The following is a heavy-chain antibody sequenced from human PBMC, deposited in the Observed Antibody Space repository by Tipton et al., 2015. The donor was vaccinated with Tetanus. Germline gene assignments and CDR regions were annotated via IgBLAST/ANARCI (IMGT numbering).Heavy chain of an antibody. CDR3: ARLEVGATTSYFDH. D-gene: IGHD1-26*01. CDR1: GGSISSSSYY. V-gene: IGHV4-39*01. Sequence: TLSLTCTVSGGSISSSSYYWGWIRQPPGKGLEWIGSIYYSGSTYYNPPLKSRVTISEDTSKTHFSLKLSSVTAADTAVYYCARLEVGATTSYFDHWGQGTLVTVSS. J-gene: IGHJ4*02. CDR2: IYYSGST.